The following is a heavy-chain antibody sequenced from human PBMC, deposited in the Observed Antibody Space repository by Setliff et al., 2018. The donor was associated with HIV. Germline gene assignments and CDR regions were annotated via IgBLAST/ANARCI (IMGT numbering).Heavy chain of an antibody. CDR2: MYYSGNT. J-gene: IGHJ4*02. Sequence: SETLSLTCTVSGVSISNYYWSWIRQPPGKGLEWIGYMYYSGNTNYNPSLKSRVTISVDPSKNQILLRLSPVTAADTAVYYCARGEDWSKVGSYWGQGTLVTVSS. CDR1: GVSISNYY. CDR3: ARGEDWSKVGSY. D-gene: IGHD2-21*01. V-gene: IGHV4-59*08.